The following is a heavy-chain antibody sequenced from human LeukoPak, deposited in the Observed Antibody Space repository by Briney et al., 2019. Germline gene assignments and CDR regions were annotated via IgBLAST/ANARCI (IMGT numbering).Heavy chain of an antibody. CDR3: VRDRLAAADDGSYYFDY. CDR1: GFTLSDYS. D-gene: IGHD6-13*01. Sequence: GGSLRLSCAASGFTLSDYSMNWVRQAPGKGLDWVSSISTGGGYIYYAESVKGRFTISRDNAKNSLYLQMNSLRAEDTAVYYCVRDRLAAADDGSYYFDYWGQGTLVTVSS. CDR2: ISTGGGYI. V-gene: IGHV3-21*01. J-gene: IGHJ4*02.